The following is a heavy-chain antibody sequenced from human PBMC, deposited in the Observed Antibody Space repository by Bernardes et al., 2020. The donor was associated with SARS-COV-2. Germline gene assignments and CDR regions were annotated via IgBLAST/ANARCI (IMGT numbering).Heavy chain of an antibody. CDR2: TYYRSKWYN. CDR1: GDSVSSNSAS. D-gene: IGHD1-26*01. J-gene: IGHJ6*02. V-gene: IGHV6-1*01. CDR3: ARAVAVWGGLLRKQPVGG. Sequence: SPTRSRTFAISGDSVSSNSASWNWIRQSPSRGLEWLGRTYYRSKWYNDYAVAVKSRITINPDTSKNQFSLQLNSVTPEDTAVYYCARAVAVWGGLLRKQPVGGWGQGTTVTLSS.